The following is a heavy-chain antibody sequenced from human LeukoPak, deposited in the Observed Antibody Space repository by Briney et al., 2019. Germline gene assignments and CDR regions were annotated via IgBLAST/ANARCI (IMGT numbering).Heavy chain of an antibody. D-gene: IGHD2-2*01. V-gene: IGHV3-21*01. CDR1: GFTFSSYS. J-gene: IGHJ4*02. CDR2: ISSSSSYI. Sequence: GGSLRLSCAASGFTFSSYSMNWVRQAPGKGLEWVSSISSSSSYIYYADSVKGRFTISRDNAKNSLYLQMNSLRAEDTAVYYCARDLPRYCSSTSCYGDYWGQGTLVTVSS. CDR3: ARDLPRYCSSTSCYGDY.